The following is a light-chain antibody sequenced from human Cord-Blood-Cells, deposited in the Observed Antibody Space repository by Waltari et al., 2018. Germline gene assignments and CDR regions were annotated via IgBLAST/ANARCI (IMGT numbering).Light chain of an antibody. CDR1: QSISSY. V-gene: IGKV1-39*01. CDR3: QQSYSTPLT. CDR2: AAS. J-gene: IGKJ4*01. Sequence: DIQMTKYPSSLSASVGDRVTITCRASQSISSYLNWYQQKPGKAPKLLIYAASSLQSGVPSSFSGSGSGTDFTLTISSLQPEDCATYYCQQSYSTPLTFGGGTKVEIK.